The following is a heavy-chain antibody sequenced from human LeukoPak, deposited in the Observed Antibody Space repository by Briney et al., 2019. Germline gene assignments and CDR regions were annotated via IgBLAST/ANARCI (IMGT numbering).Heavy chain of an antibody. CDR3: ARVDDYGDYSLEYYYYMDV. Sequence: GGSLRLSCAASGFTFSSYEMNWVRQAPGKGLEWVSYISSSGSTIYYADSVKGRFTISRDNAKNSLYLQMNSLRAEDTAVYYCARVDDYGDYSLEYYYYMDVWGKGTTVTVSS. D-gene: IGHD4-17*01. CDR1: GFTFSSYE. J-gene: IGHJ6*03. CDR2: ISSSGSTI. V-gene: IGHV3-48*03.